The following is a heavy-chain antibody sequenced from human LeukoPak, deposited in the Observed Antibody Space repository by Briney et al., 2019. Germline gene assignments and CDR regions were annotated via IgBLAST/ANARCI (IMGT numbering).Heavy chain of an antibody. D-gene: IGHD3-22*01. Sequence: PGGSLRLSCAASGFTFSSYGMHWVRQAPGKGLEWVSTLSGYDDSTYYADSVKGRFTISRDISKNTLYLEMNSLRADDTAVYYCAKFRGLVVVTYYYDYWGQGTLVTVSS. CDR1: GFTFSSYG. J-gene: IGHJ4*02. CDR3: AKFRGLVVVTYYYDY. CDR2: LSGYDDST. V-gene: IGHV3-23*01.